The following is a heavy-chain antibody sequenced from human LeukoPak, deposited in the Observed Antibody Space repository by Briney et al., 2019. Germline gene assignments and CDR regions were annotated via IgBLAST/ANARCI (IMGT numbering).Heavy chain of an antibody. CDR3: ARGGCSSTSCFAYDY. D-gene: IGHD2-2*01. J-gene: IGHJ4*02. Sequence: ASVKVSCKASGYTFTDYNMHWVRQAPGQGLEWMGWINSYSGVTNYAQNSQARVTMTRDTSITTAYMELSSLESEDTAVYYCARGGCSSTSCFAYDYWGQGTLVTVSS. V-gene: IGHV1-2*02. CDR2: INSYSGVT. CDR1: GYTFTDYN.